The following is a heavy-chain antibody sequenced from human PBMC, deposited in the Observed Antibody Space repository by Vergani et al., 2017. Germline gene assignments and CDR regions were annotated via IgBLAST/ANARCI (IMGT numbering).Heavy chain of an antibody. CDR2: VDPEDGET. CDR3: ATPQTVTTGGMEV. Sequence: EVQLVPSGAEVKKPGATMKISCKVSGYTFTDHYMHWVKQAPGKGLEWMGLVDPEDGETIYAEKFKGRVTIAADTSTDTAHLELSSLRSEDTAVYYCATPQTVTTGGMEVWGQGTTVIGSS. CDR1: GYTFTDHY. V-gene: IGHV1-69-2*01. J-gene: IGHJ6*02. D-gene: IGHD4-17*01.